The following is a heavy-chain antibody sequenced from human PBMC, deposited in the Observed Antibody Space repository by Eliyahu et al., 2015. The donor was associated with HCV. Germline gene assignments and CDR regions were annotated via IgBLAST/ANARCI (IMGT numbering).Heavy chain of an antibody. CDR2: IFVSGST. V-gene: IGHV3-53*01. D-gene: IGHD1-26*01. J-gene: IGHJ3*02. CDR1: GFSVSSKY. CDR3: ARDQSGGDAFDI. Sequence: EVQLVESGGGLIQTGGSLRLSCAASGFSVSSKYMSWVRQAPEKGLGGGSAIFVSGSTRYADSVKGRFTVSRDTAKNTVDLQMNSLSVEDTAMYYCARDQSGGDAFDIWGQGTMVTVSS.